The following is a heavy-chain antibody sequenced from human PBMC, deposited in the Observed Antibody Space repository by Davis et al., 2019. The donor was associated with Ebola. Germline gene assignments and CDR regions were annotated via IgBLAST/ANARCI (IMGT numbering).Heavy chain of an antibody. D-gene: IGHD6-13*01. J-gene: IGHJ5*02. CDR1: GHTFSSYA. CDR2: INPNSGGT. Sequence: AASVKVSCKASGHTFSSYAMHWVRQAPGQGLEWMGRINPNSGGTNYAQKFQGRVTMTRDSSLDTAYMELGSLRSDDTAVYYCARDGQQQLLVDTWFDPWGQGTLVTVSS. CDR3: ARDGQQQLLVDTWFDP. V-gene: IGHV1-2*06.